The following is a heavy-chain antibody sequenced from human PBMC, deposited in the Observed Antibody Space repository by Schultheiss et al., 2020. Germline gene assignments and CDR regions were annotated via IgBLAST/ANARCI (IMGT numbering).Heavy chain of an antibody. J-gene: IGHJ6*02. Sequence: SVKVSCKASGGTFSSYAISWVRQAPGQGLEWMGGIIPIFGTANYAQKFQGRVTITADESTSTAYMELSSLRSEDTAVYYCARSGGRSRDIAYYYYYGMDVWGQGHTGTVSS. CDR3: ARSGGRSRDIAYYYYYGMDV. CDR1: GGTFSSYA. D-gene: IGHD2-15*01. V-gene: IGHV1-69*13. CDR2: IIPIFGTA.